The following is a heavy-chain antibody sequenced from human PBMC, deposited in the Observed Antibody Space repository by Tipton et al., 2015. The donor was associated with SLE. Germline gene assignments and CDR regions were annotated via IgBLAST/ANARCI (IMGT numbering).Heavy chain of an antibody. D-gene: IGHD2-15*01. J-gene: IGHJ2*01. CDR1: GGSFSGYY. V-gene: IGHV4-34*01. CDR2: INHSGST. Sequence: TLSLTCAVYGGSFSGYYWSWIRQPPGKGLEWIGEINHSGSTNYNPSLKSRVTISVDTSKNQFSLKLSSVTAADTAVYYCARGGVPLADYWGRGTLVTVSS. CDR3: ARGGVPLADY.